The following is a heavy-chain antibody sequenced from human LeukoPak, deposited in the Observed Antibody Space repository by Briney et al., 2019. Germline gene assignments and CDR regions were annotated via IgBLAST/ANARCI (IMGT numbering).Heavy chain of an antibody. V-gene: IGHV4-59*01. CDR2: IYYSGST. J-gene: IGHJ2*01. D-gene: IGHD3-22*01. CDR3: AGAPYYDSSGYPTSYFDL. Sequence: SETLSLTCTVSGGSISSYYWSWIRQPPGKGLEWIGYIYYSGSTNYNPSLKSRVTISVDTSKNQFSLKLSSVTAADTAVYYCAGAPYYDSSGYPTSYFDLWGRGTLVTVSS. CDR1: GGSISSYY.